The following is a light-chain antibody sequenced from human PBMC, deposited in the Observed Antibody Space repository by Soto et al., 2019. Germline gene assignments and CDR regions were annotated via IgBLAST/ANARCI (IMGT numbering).Light chain of an antibody. CDR2: EGS. CDR3: SSYAGSSTLV. V-gene: IGLV2-14*02. Sequence: QSALTQPASVSGSPGQSITISCTGTSSDVGSYNLVSWYQQHPGKAPKLMIYEGSKRPSGVPDRFSGSKSGNTASLTISGLQAEDEADYYCSSYAGSSTLVFGGGTKLTVL. J-gene: IGLJ3*02. CDR1: SSDVGSYNL.